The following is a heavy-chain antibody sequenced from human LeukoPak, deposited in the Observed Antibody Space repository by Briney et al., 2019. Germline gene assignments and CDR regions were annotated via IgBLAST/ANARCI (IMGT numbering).Heavy chain of an antibody. J-gene: IGHJ4*02. D-gene: IGHD5-12*01. CDR1: GYTFTSYR. V-gene: IGHV1-18*01. Sequence: GASVKDSFKCSGYTFTSYRISWVGPAPGKGLEGMGWISAYNGKANYAQKLQGRVTMPTDTSTSTSYMELRSLRSDDTAVYYCARYRAIYGGYELMDYYFDYWGQGTLVTVSS. CDR2: ISAYNGKA. CDR3: ARYRAIYGGYELMDYYFDY.